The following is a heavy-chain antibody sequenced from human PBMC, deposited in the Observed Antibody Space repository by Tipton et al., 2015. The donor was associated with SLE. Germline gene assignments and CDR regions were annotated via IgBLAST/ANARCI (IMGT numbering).Heavy chain of an antibody. V-gene: IGHV4-59*01. J-gene: IGHJ5*02. CDR3: ARMRGGYNAHH. CDR2: ISYSGST. CDR1: GDSITSDY. Sequence: LRLSCTVSGDSITSDYWTWIRQPPGKGLEWIGYISYSGSTNYNPSVRSRVSISLDTFKNQFSLKVKSVTTADTAVYYCARMRGGYNAHHWGQGILVTVSS. D-gene: IGHD5-24*01.